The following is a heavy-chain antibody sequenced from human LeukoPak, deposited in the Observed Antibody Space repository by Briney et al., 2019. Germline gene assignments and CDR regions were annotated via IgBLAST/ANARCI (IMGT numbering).Heavy chain of an antibody. J-gene: IGHJ4*02. V-gene: IGHV3-23*01. D-gene: IGHD3-16*01. CDR3: ATGGSSLLVGYFDY. CDR1: GFTFTTYA. Sequence: PGGSLRLSCAASGFTFTTYAISWVRQAPGKGLEWVSAISGSGGHTYYADSVKGRFTISRDNSKNTLYLQMNSLRAEDTAVYYCATGGSSLLVGYFDYWGQGTLVTVSS. CDR2: ISGSGGHT.